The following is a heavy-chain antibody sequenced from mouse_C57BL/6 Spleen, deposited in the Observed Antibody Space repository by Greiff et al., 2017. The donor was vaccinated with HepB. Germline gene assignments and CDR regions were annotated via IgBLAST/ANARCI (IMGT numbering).Heavy chain of an antibody. D-gene: IGHD2-10*01. CDR3: ARSAYYGNPYYFDY. J-gene: IGHJ2*01. CDR1: GYTFTSYW. CDR2: IHPNSGST. V-gene: IGHV1-64*01. Sequence: VKLQQPGAELVKPGASVKLSCKASGYTFTSYWMHWVKQRPGQGLEWIGMIHPNSGSTNYNEKFKSKATLTVDKSSSTAYMQLSSLTSEDSAVYYCARSAYYGNPYYFDYWGQGTTLTVSS.